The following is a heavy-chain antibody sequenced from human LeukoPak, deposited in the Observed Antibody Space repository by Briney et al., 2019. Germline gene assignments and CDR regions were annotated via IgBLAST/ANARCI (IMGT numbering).Heavy chain of an antibody. J-gene: IGHJ4*02. CDR3: AKFSSGWFYYFDY. CDR1: GFTFSSYA. Sequence: GGSLRLSCAASGFTFSSYAMSWVRQAPGKELEWVSAISGSGGSTYYADSVKGRFTISRDNSKNTLYLQMNSLRAEDTAVYYCAKFSSGWFYYFDYWGQGTLVTVSS. V-gene: IGHV3-23*01. D-gene: IGHD6-19*01. CDR2: ISGSGGST.